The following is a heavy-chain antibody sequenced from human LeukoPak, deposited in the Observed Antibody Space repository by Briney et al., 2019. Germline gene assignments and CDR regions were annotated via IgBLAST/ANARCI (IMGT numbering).Heavy chain of an antibody. CDR1: GGSFSGYY. CDR3: ARAGRYSSSWYVLYYGMDV. Sequence: SETLSLTCAVCGGSFSGYYWSWIRQPPGKGLEWIGEINHSGSTNYNPSLKSRVTISVDTSKNQFSLKLSSVTAADTAVYYCARAGRYSSSWYVLYYGMDVWGKGTTVTVSS. CDR2: INHSGST. D-gene: IGHD6-13*01. J-gene: IGHJ6*04. V-gene: IGHV4-34*01.